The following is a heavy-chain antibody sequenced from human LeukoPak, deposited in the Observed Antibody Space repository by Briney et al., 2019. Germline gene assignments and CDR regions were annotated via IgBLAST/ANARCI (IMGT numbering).Heavy chain of an antibody. CDR2: ISGSGGST. Sequence: AGGSLRLSCAASGFTFSSYAMSWVRQAPGKGLEWVSAISGSGGSTYYADSVKGRFTISRDNSKNTLYLQMNSLRAEDTAVYYCAKVGGHREYFQHWGQGTLVTVSS. CDR3: AKVGGHREYFQH. CDR1: GFTFSSYA. V-gene: IGHV3-23*01. J-gene: IGHJ1*01.